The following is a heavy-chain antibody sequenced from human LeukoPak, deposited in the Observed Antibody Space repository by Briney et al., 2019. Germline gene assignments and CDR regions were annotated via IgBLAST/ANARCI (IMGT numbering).Heavy chain of an antibody. CDR1: GFTFSSHW. D-gene: IGHD2-2*02. V-gene: IGHV3-7*01. CDR3: ARMSYTH. Sequence: GGSLRLSCAASGFTFSSHWMSWVSQAPGKGLEWVANIKQDGSEKYYVDSVKGRFTISRDNARKSLYLQMNSLRAEDTAVYYCARMSYTHWGQGTMVTVSS. J-gene: IGHJ3*01. CDR2: IKQDGSEK.